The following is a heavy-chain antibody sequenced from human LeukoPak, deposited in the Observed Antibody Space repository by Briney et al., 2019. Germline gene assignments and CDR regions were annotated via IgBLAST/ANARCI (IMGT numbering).Heavy chain of an antibody. CDR2: ISGSGGST. D-gene: IGHD4-17*01. J-gene: IGHJ3*02. CDR3: AKDYGDYVGAFDI. V-gene: IGHV3-23*01. CDR1: GFTFSRHY. Sequence: GGSLRLSCAASGFTFSRHYMHWVRQAPGKGLEWVSTISGSGGSTYYADSVKGRFTISRDNSKNTLYLQMNSLRAEDTAVYYCAKDYGDYVGAFDIWGQGTMVTVSS.